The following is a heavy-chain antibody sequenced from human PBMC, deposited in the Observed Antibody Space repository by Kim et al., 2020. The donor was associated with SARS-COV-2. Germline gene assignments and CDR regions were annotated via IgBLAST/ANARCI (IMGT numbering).Heavy chain of an antibody. CDR1: GFTFSNAW. Sequence: GGSLRLSCAASGFTFSNAWMSWVRQAPGKGLEWVGRIKSKTDGGTTDYAAPVKGRFTISRDDSKNTLYLQMNSLKTEDTAVYYCTTEAITMIVPIRFDYWGQGTLVTVSS. D-gene: IGHD3-22*01. CDR2: IKSKTDGGTT. J-gene: IGHJ4*02. V-gene: IGHV3-15*01. CDR3: TTEAITMIVPIRFDY.